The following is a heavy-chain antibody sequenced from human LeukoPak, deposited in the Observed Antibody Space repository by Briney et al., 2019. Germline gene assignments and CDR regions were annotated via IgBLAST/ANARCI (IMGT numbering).Heavy chain of an antibody. CDR3: ARATTRYHWFDP. CDR2: IYSGGST. CDR1: GFTVSSNY. J-gene: IGHJ5*02. D-gene: IGHD2-2*01. V-gene: IGHV3-53*01. Sequence: GGSLRLSCAASGFTVSSNYMSWVRQAPGKGLEWVSVIYSGGSTYYADSVKGRFTISRDNSKNTLYLQMNSLRAEDTAVYYCARATTRYHWFDPWGQGTLVTVSS.